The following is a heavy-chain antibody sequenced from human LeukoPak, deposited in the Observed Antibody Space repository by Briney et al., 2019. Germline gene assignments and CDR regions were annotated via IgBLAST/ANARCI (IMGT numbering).Heavy chain of an antibody. Sequence: SETLSLTCAVYGGSFSGYYWSWIRQPPGKGLEWIGEINHSGSTNYNPSLKSRVTISVDTSKNQFSLKLSSVTAADTAVYYCAREATMDYSYDYWGQRTLVTVSS. D-gene: IGHD4/OR15-4a*01. J-gene: IGHJ4*02. CDR2: INHSGST. CDR1: GGSFSGYY. V-gene: IGHV4-34*01. CDR3: AREATMDYSYDY.